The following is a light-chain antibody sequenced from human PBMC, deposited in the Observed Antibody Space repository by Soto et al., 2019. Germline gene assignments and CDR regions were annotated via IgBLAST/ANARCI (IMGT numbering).Light chain of an antibody. Sequence: QSVLTQPPSLSGAPGQRVTISCTGSSSNIGAGYDVHWYQQLPGTAPKLLIYGNSNRPSGVPDRFSGSKSGTSASLAITGLQAEDEADYYCQSYDSSLIVVFGGGTKLTVL. J-gene: IGLJ2*01. V-gene: IGLV1-40*01. CDR3: QSYDSSLIVV. CDR2: GNS. CDR1: SSNIGAGYD.